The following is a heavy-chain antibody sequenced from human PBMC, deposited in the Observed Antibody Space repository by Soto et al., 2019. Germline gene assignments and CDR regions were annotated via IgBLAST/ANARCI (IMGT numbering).Heavy chain of an antibody. CDR3: ARSLQYSSSSGYMDV. D-gene: IGHD6-6*01. CDR1: GFTFSSYT. J-gene: IGHJ6*03. V-gene: IGHV3-21*01. CDR2: VSSSSSSI. Sequence: GGSLRLSCAASGFTFSSYTMNLVRQAPGKGLEWVSSVSSSSSSIYNADSVKGRFTISRDNAKNSLYLQMNSLGADDTAVYYCARSLQYSSSSGYMDVWGKGTTVTVSS.